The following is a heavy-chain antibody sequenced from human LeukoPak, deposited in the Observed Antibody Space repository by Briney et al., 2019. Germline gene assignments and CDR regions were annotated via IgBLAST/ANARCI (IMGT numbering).Heavy chain of an antibody. CDR3: AKWGDYDVLTGYYVSDY. J-gene: IGHJ4*02. Sequence: GGSLRLSCAASGFTFSNYAMSWVRQAPGKGLGWVSAITGSGGNTYYADSVKGRFTISRDNSKNTVFLQMNSLGAEDTAVYYCAKWGDYDVLTGYYVSDYWGQGTLVTVSS. CDR1: GFTFSNYA. V-gene: IGHV3-23*01. CDR2: ITGSGGNT. D-gene: IGHD3-9*01.